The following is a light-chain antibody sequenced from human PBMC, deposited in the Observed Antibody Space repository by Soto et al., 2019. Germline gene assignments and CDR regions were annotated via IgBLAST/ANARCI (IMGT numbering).Light chain of an antibody. CDR3: QQSLTMPIT. V-gene: IGKV1-5*01. J-gene: IGKJ5*01. CDR2: DAS. CDR1: QSISSW. Sequence: DIQMTQSPSTLSASLGDRVTITCRASQSISSWLAWYQQKPGKAPKLLIYDASSLESGVPSRFSGSGSGTEFTLTISSLQPDDFGTYYCQQSLTMPITFGHGTRLEIK.